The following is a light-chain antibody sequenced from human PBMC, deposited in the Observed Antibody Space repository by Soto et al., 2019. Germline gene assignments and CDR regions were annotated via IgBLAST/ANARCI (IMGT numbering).Light chain of an antibody. J-gene: IGLJ3*02. Sequence: QSVLTQPPSVSAAPGQTVTISCSGDSSDIGDGYVSWYQHLPGTAPKLLIYDNTKRPSGIPGRFSGSKSGTSATLAITGLQTGDEANYYCATWDNSLSAVFGGGTKLTVL. CDR3: ATWDNSLSAV. V-gene: IGLV1-51*01. CDR2: DNT. CDR1: SSDIGDGY.